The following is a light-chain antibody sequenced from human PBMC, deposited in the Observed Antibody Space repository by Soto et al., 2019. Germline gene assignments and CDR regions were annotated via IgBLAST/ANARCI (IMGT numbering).Light chain of an antibody. Sequence: QSVLTQPPSASGSPGQSVTISCTGTSSDVGHYTYVAWYQQHPGKAPKLLLYEVHKRPSGVPDRFSGSKSGNTASLTVSGLQAEDEADYYCSSYAGNNNLAAFGGGTKVPVL. CDR1: SSDVGHYTY. CDR2: EVH. V-gene: IGLV2-8*01. J-gene: IGLJ7*01. CDR3: SSYAGNNNLAA.